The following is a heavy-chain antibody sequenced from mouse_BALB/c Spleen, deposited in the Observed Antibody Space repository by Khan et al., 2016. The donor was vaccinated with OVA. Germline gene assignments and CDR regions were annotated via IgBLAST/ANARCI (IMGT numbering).Heavy chain of an antibody. CDR2: ISSCGDYT. CDR3: ESSLAGSFAY. D-gene: IGHD1-1*01. V-gene: IGHV5-6*01. CDR1: GFTFSSYS. J-gene: IGHJ3*01. Sequence: EVELVESGGDLVKPGGSLKLSCAASGFTFSSYSMSWVRQTPDKRLEWVATISSCGDYTYYPDSVKGRFTISRDDAKNTLYLEMDSLESEDRAMYCCESSLAGSFAYWGQGTLVTVSA.